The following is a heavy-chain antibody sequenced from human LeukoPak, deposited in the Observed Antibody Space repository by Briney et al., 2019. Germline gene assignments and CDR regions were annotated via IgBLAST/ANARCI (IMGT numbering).Heavy chain of an antibody. J-gene: IGHJ6*03. D-gene: IGHD3-22*01. CDR1: GFTVSSNY. Sequence: GGSLRLSCAASGFTVSSNYMNWVRQAPGKGLEWVSVIYSGGSTYYADSVRGRFTISRDNSKNTLYLQMNSLRAEDTAVYYRARGPVGSSGYYYDYYYYYMDVWGKGTTVTVSS. CDR2: IYSGGST. CDR3: ARGPVGSSGYYYDYYYYYMDV. V-gene: IGHV3-53*01.